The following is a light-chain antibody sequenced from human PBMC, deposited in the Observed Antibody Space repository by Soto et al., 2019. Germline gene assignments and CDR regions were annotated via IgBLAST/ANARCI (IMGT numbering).Light chain of an antibody. V-gene: IGLV3-1*01. J-gene: IGLJ3*02. Sequence: SSELTQPSSVSVSPGQTATNTCSGDKLGDEYVSWYQQKTGQSPVLVIYQDRQRPSGIPERFSGSNSGNTATLTISGTQAMDEADYYCQAWGGRTAMFGGGTKLTVL. CDR3: QAWGGRTAM. CDR1: KLGDEY. CDR2: QDR.